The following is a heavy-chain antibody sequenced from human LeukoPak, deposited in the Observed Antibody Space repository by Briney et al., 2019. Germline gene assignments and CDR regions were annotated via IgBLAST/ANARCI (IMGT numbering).Heavy chain of an antibody. D-gene: IGHD3-10*01. CDR3: ARGFRGIRSFDY. CDR1: GFTVSSNY. J-gene: IGHJ4*02. Sequence: GGSLRLSCAASGFTVSSNYMSWVRQAPGKGLECVSVIYSGGSTDYADSVKGRFTISRDNSKNTVYLQMNSLRAEDTAVYYCARGFRGIRSFDYWGQGTLVTVSS. V-gene: IGHV3-53*01. CDR2: IYSGGST.